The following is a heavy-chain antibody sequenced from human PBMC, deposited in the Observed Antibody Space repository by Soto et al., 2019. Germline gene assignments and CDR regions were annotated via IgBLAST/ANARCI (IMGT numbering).Heavy chain of an antibody. V-gene: IGHV4-59*01. Sequence: PSETLSLTCTVSGGSISSYYWSWIRQPPGKGLEWIAYIYYSGNTNYNPSLKSRVTISVDTSKNQFSLKLSSVTAADTAVYYCAATSRGFSPWFDPWGQGTLVTVSS. CDR2: IYYSGNT. CDR3: AATSRGFSPWFDP. D-gene: IGHD3-22*01. CDR1: GGSISSYY. J-gene: IGHJ5*02.